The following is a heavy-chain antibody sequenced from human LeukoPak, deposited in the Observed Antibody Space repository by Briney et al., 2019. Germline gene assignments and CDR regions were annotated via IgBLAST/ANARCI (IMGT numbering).Heavy chain of an antibody. CDR3: AKSLYGSGSYYNWFDP. V-gene: IGHV4-39*07. J-gene: IGHJ5*02. CDR2: IYYSGST. CDR1: GGSISSTTYY. D-gene: IGHD3-10*01. Sequence: SDTLSLTCTVSGGSISSTTYYWGWIRLPPGKGLDWIGNIYYSGSTYDNPSLKSRVTISVDTSKNQFSLKLSSVTAADTAVYYCAKSLYGSGSYYNWFDPWGQGTLVTVSS.